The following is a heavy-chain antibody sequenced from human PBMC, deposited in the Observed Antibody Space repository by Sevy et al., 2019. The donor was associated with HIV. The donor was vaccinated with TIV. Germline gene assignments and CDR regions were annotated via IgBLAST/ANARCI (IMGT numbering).Heavy chain of an antibody. J-gene: IGHJ5*02. V-gene: IGHV3-48*03. CDR3: AREQLASAGGGLDH. CDR2: TTGSGRNR. D-gene: IGHD6-13*01. Sequence: GGSLRLSCVASGFTFSDYDMNWVRQSPGRGLEWIAYTTGSGRNRYYADSVKGRFIISRDNAKSSVFLEMNTLRDEDMALYYCAREQLASAGGGLDHWGQGILVTVSS. CDR1: GFTFSDYD.